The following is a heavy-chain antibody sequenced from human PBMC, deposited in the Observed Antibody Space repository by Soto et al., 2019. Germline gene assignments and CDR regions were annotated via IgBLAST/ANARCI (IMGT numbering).Heavy chain of an antibody. D-gene: IGHD3-3*01. CDR1: GFSLSTSGVG. Sequence: QITLKESGPTLVKPTQTLTLTCTFSGFSLSTSGVGVGWIRQPPGKALEWLALIYWDDDKRYSPSLKSRLTITKDTSKNQVVLTMTNMDPVDTATYYCAHGSITTYYDFWSGYLFDYWGQGTLVTVSS. J-gene: IGHJ4*02. CDR2: IYWDDDK. V-gene: IGHV2-5*02. CDR3: AHGSITTYYDFWSGYLFDY.